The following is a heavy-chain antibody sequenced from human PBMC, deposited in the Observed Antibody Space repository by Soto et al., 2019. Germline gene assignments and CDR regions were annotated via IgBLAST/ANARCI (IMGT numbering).Heavy chain of an antibody. CDR2: IYYSGST. D-gene: IGHD2-15*01. CDR3: ARESLGYCSGGSCYSVPDY. V-gene: IGHV4-59*01. CDR1: GGSISSYY. J-gene: IGHJ4*02. Sequence: PSETLSLTCTVSGGSISSYYWSWIRQPPGKGLEWIGYIYYSGSTNYNPSLKSRVTISVDTSKNQFSLKLSSVTAADTAVYYCARESLGYCSGGSCYSVPDYWGQGTLVTVSS.